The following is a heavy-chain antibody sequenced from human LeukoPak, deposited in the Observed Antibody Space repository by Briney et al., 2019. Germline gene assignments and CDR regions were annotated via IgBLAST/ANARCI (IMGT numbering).Heavy chain of an antibody. D-gene: IGHD2-15*01. CDR2: ISGSGIST. Sequence: GGSLRLSCVASGFSFSSYAMSWVRQAPGEGLEWDSGISGSGISTYYADSVKGRFTISRDNSRNALYLQMKSLRAEDTALYYCAKDHGYSGGLSQVLDSWGQGTLATVSS. J-gene: IGHJ4*02. CDR3: AKDHGYSGGLSQVLDS. CDR1: GFSFSSYA. V-gene: IGHV3-23*01.